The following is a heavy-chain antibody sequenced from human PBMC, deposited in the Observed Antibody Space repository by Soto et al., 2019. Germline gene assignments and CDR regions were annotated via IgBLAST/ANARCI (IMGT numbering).Heavy chain of an antibody. D-gene: IGHD5-18*01. CDR3: ARDVPDTALFFYYYGMDV. CDR2: ISTDNGNT. V-gene: IGHV1-18*01. CDR1: GYSFTSYG. J-gene: IGHJ6*02. Sequence: QVHLVQSGAEVKKPGASVKVSCKASGYSFTSYGISWVRQAPGQGLEWMGWISTDNGNTNYAHNLQGRVTMTTDTSTSTAYMELWSLRFDDTAVYYGARDVPDTALFFYYYGMDVWGQGTTVTVSS.